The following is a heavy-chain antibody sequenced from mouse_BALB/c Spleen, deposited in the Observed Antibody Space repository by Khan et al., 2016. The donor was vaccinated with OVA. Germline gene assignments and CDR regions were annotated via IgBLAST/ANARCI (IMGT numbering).Heavy chain of an antibody. J-gene: IGHJ3*01. D-gene: IGHD3-1*01. V-gene: IGHV1-5*01. CDR1: GYTFTSYW. Sequence: EVQLQQSGTVLARPGASVKMSCKASGYTFTSYWMHWVNQSPGQGLDWIGAIYPGNSDTNYNQKFKGKAKLTAVTSTSTAYMELSTLTNEYSAVYYCTRWGYWFAYWGQGTLVTVSA. CDR3: TRWGYWFAY. CDR2: IYPGNSDT.